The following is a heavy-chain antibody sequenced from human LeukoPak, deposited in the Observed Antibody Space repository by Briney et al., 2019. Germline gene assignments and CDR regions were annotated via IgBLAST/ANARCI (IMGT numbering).Heavy chain of an antibody. J-gene: IGHJ5*02. Sequence: ASVKVSCKASGYTFTSYCISWVRQAPGQGLEWMGWISAYNGNTNYAQKLQGRVTMTTDTSTSTAYMELRSLRSDDTAVYYCARGSDYYGSGSYKSWFDPWGQGTLVTVSS. D-gene: IGHD3-10*01. V-gene: IGHV1-18*04. CDR1: GYTFTSYC. CDR3: ARGSDYYGSGSYKSWFDP. CDR2: ISAYNGNT.